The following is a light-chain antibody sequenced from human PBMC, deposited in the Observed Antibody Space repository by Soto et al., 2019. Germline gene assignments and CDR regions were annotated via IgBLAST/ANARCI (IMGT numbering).Light chain of an antibody. Sequence: IVLTHSPGTLSLSPGESATLSCISSQSVSSNFLAWYQQKPGQAPRLLIYGVSSRASGIPDRFFGSGSGTDFTLTINRLEPEDFAVYYCQQYANSPITFGQGTRLEIK. CDR2: GVS. J-gene: IGKJ5*01. CDR3: QQYANSPIT. V-gene: IGKV3-20*01. CDR1: QSVSSNF.